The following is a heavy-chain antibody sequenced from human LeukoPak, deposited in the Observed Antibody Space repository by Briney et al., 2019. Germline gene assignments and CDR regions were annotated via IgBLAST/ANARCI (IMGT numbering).Heavy chain of an antibody. CDR2: INQNGGEK. J-gene: IGHJ4*02. V-gene: IGHV3-7*03. CDR3: AKDRRRYYGSGSYYNVYYFDY. CDR1: GFSFSNYW. Sequence: PGGSLRLSCAASGFSFSNYWMSWVRQAPGKGLEWVANINQNGGEKYYVDSVKGRFTISRDNSKNTLYLQMNSLRAEDTAVYYCAKDRRRYYGSGSYYNVYYFDYWGQGTLVTVSS. D-gene: IGHD3-10*01.